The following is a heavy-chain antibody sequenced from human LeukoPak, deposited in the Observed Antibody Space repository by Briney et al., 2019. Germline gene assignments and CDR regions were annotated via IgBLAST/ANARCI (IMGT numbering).Heavy chain of an antibody. J-gene: IGHJ4*02. CDR3: ARALHDSSGYYFDY. CDR1: GFTIISHW. V-gene: IGHV3-21*01. Sequence: PGGSLRLSCAASGFTIISHWMNWVRQAPGKGLEWVSSISNSSPNIYYADSVKGRFTISRDSAKDSLFLQMNSLRAEDTAVYYCARALHDSSGYYFDYWGQGTLVTVSS. D-gene: IGHD3-22*01. CDR2: ISNSSPNI.